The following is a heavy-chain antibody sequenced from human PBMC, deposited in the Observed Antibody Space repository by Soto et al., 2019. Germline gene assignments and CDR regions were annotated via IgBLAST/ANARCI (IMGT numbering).Heavy chain of an antibody. CDR1: GYTFTSYA. D-gene: IGHD2-21*01. V-gene: IGHV1-3*01. Sequence: QVQLVQSGAEVKKPGASVKVSCKASGYTFTSYAMHWVRQAPGQRLEWMGWINAGNGNTKYSQKFQGRVTITRDTSASTAYMELSSLRSEVTAVYYCARAHRGILWLSGGGAFDIWGQGTMVTVSS. CDR2: INAGNGNT. J-gene: IGHJ3*02. CDR3: ARAHRGILWLSGGGAFDI.